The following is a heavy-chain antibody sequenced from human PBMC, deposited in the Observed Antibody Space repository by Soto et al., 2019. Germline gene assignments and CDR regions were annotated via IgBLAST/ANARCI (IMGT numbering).Heavy chain of an antibody. CDR3: ARGLISGSHYSGGWYYFDS. J-gene: IGHJ4*02. V-gene: IGHV4-34*01. Sequence: QVQLQQSGAGLLKPSETLSLTCDVYGGSFSDYIWTWIRQTPGKGLQWIGQINHSGSANYNPSLKSRVPISVPPSSSQFSPELSSGTAADTAVYYCARGLISGSHYSGGWYYFDSWGQGTQVTVSS. D-gene: IGHD1-26*01. CDR2: INHSGSA. CDR1: GGSFSDYI.